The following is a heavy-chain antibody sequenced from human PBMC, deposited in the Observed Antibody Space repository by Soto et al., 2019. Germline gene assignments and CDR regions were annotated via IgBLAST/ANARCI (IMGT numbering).Heavy chain of an antibody. D-gene: IGHD2-2*01. CDR2: ISFDGSNK. Sequence: QVQLVESGGGEVQPGRSLRLSCAASGFTFSSYVVHWVRQAPGKGLEWVAGISFDGSNKYYPDSVKGRFTISRDNSKNTLFLQMDSLRADDTAVYYCYVVPFFTRPENWFDPWGQGTLVTVSS. CDR3: YVVPFFTRPENWFDP. V-gene: IGHV3-30-3*01. J-gene: IGHJ5*02. CDR1: GFTFSSYV.